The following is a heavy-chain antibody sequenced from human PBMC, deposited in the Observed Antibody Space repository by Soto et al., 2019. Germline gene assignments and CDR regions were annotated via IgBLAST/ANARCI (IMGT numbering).Heavy chain of an antibody. V-gene: IGHV3-33*01. J-gene: IGHJ4*02. CDR1: GFTFIDYG. CDR2: ILFDGSNK. CDR3: ARGPSHDSGTYIDF. Sequence: PGGSLRLSCAASGFTFIDYGMHWVRQAPGKGLEWVAVILFDGSNKYYADAVKGRFTLNRDNSTNMLYLQMNGLRTEDTAVYYCARGPSHDSGTYIDFWGQGTPVTVSS. D-gene: IGHD1-26*01.